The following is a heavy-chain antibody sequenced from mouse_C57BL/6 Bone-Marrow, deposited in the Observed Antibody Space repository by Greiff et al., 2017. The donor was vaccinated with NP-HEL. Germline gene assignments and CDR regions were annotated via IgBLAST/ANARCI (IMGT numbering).Heavy chain of an antibody. CDR1: GFTFSSYG. D-gene: IGHD3-2*02. CDR2: ISSGGSYN. Sequence: EVQGVESGGDLVKPGGSLKLSCAASGFTFSSYGMSWVRQTPDKRLEWVATISSGGSYNYYPDSVKGRFTISSDNAKNTLYLQMSSLMSEDTAMYYCARRDSSGSWFAYWGQGTLVTVSA. J-gene: IGHJ3*01. V-gene: IGHV5-6*01. CDR3: ARRDSSGSWFAY.